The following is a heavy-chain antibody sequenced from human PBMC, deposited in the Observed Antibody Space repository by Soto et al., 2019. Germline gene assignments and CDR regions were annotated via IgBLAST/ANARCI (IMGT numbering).Heavy chain of an antibody. CDR1: GFTFSSYA. CDR2: ISYDGSNK. D-gene: IGHD3-16*01. Sequence: QVQLVESGGGVVQPGRSLRLSCAASGFTFSSYAMHWVRQAPGKGLEWVAVISYDGSNKYYADSVKGRFTISRDNSKNPLYLQMNSLRAEDTAVYYCARDLPRGAGGPAGGDGMDVWGQGTTVTVSS. CDR3: ARDLPRGAGGPAGGDGMDV. J-gene: IGHJ6*02. V-gene: IGHV3-30-3*01.